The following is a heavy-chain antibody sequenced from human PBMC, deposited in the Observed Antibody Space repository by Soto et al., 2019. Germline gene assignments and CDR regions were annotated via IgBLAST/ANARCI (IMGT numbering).Heavy chain of an antibody. CDR1: GFSLSTSGMC. V-gene: IGHV2-70*01. CDR3: ARIRLTGTFDGWFDP. CDR2: IDWDDK. Sequence: SGPTLVNPTQTLTLTCTFSGFSLSTSGMCVSWIRQPPGKALEWLALIDWDDKYYSTSLKTRLTISKDTSKNQVVLTMTNMDPVDTATYYCARIRLTGTFDGWFDPWGQGTLVTVSS. J-gene: IGHJ5*02. D-gene: IGHD1-7*01.